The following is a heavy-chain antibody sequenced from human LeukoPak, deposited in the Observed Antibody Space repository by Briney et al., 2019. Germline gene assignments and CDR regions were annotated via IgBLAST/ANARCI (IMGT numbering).Heavy chain of an antibody. V-gene: IGHV1-2*02. CDR2: INPNSGGT. J-gene: IGHJ3*02. CDR3: ARPPNHCSGGSCYEYASDM. Sequence: GASVTVTCKASGYTFTGYYMHWVRQAPGQGLEWMEWINPNSGGTNYAQKFQGRVTMTRDTSISTAYMELSRLRSDDTAVYYCARPPNHCSGGSCYEYASDMSSQGRMVSVSS. D-gene: IGHD2-15*01. CDR1: GYTFTGYY.